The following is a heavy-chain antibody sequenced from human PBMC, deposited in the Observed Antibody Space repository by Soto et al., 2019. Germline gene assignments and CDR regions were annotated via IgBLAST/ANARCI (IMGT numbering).Heavy chain of an antibody. V-gene: IGHV1-2*04. CDR1: GYSFTDYH. CDR2: INPKSGGT. D-gene: IGHD1-1*01. Sequence: ASVKVSCKASGYSFTDYHIHWVRQAPGQGLEWLGRINPKSGGTSTAQKFQGWVTMTTDTSISTASMELSSLTSDDTAVYYCAVESPTTEITPLHYNGLDVWGQGTMVTVSS. J-gene: IGHJ6*02. CDR3: AVESPTTEITPLHYNGLDV.